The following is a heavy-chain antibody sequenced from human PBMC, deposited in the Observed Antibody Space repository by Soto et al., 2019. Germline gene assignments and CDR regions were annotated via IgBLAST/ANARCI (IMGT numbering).Heavy chain of an antibody. D-gene: IGHD2-8*02. J-gene: IGHJ6*03. CDR1: GGSISSSSYY. Sequence: PSETLSLTCTVSGGSISSSSYYWGWIRQPPGKGLEWIGSIYYSGSTYYNPSLKSRVTISVDTSKNQFSLKLSSVTAADTAVYYCARQTEEYCGPGGYYYMDVRGKGTTVTVSS. CDR3: ARQTEEYCGPGGYYYMDV. V-gene: IGHV4-39*01. CDR2: IYYSGST.